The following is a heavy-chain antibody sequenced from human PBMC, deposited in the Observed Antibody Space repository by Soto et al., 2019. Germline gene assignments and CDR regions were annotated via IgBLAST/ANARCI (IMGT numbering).Heavy chain of an antibody. J-gene: IGHJ4*02. Sequence: QVQLQQWGAGLLKPSETLSLTCAVYGGSFSGYYWSWIRQPPGKGLEWIGEINHSGSTNYNPSLKSRVTISVDTSKNQFSLTLSSVTAADTAVYYCASSVYCGGDCPDYWGQGTLVTVSS. CDR3: ASSVYCGGDCPDY. V-gene: IGHV4-34*01. CDR2: INHSGST. D-gene: IGHD2-21*02. CDR1: GGSFSGYY.